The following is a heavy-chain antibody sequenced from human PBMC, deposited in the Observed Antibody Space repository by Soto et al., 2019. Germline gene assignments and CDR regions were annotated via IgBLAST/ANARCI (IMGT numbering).Heavy chain of an antibody. CDR1: GYTFTGYY. V-gene: IGHV1-2*02. CDR3: ARVGVGIVVVTRFDY. D-gene: IGHD3-22*01. Sequence: QVQLVQSGAEVKKPGASVKVSCKASGYTFTGYYMHWVRQSPGQGLEWMGWINPNSGGTNYAQKFQGRVTMTRDTSISTAYMELSRLRSDDTAVYYCARVGVGIVVVTRFDYWGQGTLVTVSS. CDR2: INPNSGGT. J-gene: IGHJ4*02.